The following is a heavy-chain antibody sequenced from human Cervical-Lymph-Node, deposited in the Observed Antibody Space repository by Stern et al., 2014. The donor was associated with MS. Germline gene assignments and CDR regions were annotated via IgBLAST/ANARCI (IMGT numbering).Heavy chain of an antibody. Sequence: VQLVESGAEVKKPGASVKVSCKASGYSFTAYYMHWVRQAPGQGLEWMGWIDPNSGGTKSAQNFQGRVTMTRDTSISTFYMELSGLTSDDTAVFYCARERHSMDVWGQGTTVPVSS. V-gene: IGHV1-2*02. CDR1: GYSFTAYY. CDR3: ARERHSMDV. J-gene: IGHJ6*02. CDR2: IDPNSGGT.